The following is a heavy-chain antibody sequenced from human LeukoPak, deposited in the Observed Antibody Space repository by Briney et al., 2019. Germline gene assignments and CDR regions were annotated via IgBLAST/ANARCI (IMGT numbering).Heavy chain of an antibody. Sequence: GASVKFSCKASGGTFSSYAISWVRQAPGQGLEWMGGIIPIFGTANYAQKFQGRVTITTDESTSTAYMELSSLRSEDTAVYYCASRDYCSGGSCDKDYWGQGTLVTVSS. D-gene: IGHD2-15*01. CDR2: IIPIFGTA. CDR3: ASRDYCSGGSCDKDY. CDR1: GGTFSSYA. J-gene: IGHJ4*02. V-gene: IGHV1-69*05.